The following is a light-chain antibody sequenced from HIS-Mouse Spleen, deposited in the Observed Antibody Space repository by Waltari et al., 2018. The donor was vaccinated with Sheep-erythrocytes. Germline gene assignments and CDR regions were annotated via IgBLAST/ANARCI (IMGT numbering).Light chain of an antibody. CDR2: DVS. V-gene: IGLV2-11*01. CDR3: CSYAGSYNHV. CDR1: SSDVGGYNY. J-gene: IGLJ1*01. Sequence: QSALTPPRSVSGSPGQSVTLSCTGPSSDVGGYNYVSWYQQHPGKAPKLMIYDVSKRPSGVPDRFSGSKSGNTASLTISGLQAEDEADYYCCSYAGSYNHVFATGTKVTVL.